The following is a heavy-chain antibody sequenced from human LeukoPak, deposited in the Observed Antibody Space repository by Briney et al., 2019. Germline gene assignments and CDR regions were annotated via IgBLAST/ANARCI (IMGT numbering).Heavy chain of an antibody. Sequence: ASVKVSCKASGFSFSSYGFSLVRQAPGQGLEWMGWISAYNGKTNYAQKFQGRVTMTTDTSTTTVYMDLRSLRSDDTAVYFCARGGALTSFDSWGQGTLITVSS. D-gene: IGHD1-26*01. CDR2: ISAYNGKT. J-gene: IGHJ4*02. CDR1: GFSFSSYG. CDR3: ARGGALTSFDS. V-gene: IGHV1-18*01.